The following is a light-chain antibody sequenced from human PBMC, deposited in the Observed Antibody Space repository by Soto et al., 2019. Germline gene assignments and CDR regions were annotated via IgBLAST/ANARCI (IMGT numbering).Light chain of an antibody. CDR2: AAS. CDR3: QQTSQTPKT. CDR1: QSISRY. V-gene: IGKV1-39*01. Sequence: PITQSASSLSASVGARVNISCRASQSISRYLNWYQQTPGRAPRLLIYAASSLHSGVPSRFSGTGSGTDLTLTISSLQPEDFETDYCQQTSQTPKTFGQGTKVDIK. J-gene: IGKJ1*01.